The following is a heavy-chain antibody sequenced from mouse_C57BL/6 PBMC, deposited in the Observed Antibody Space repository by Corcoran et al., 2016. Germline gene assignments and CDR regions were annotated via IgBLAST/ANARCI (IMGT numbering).Heavy chain of an antibody. CDR3: ARWDDFDY. Sequence: QSQLVQSGPELKKPGETVKISCKASGYTFTTYGMSWVKQAPGKGLKWMGWINTYSGVPTYADDFKGRFAFSLETSASTAYLQINNLKNEDTATYFCARWDDFDYWGQGTTLTVSS. J-gene: IGHJ2*01. CDR2: INTYSGVP. D-gene: IGHD2-4*01. CDR1: GYTFTTYG. V-gene: IGHV9-3*01.